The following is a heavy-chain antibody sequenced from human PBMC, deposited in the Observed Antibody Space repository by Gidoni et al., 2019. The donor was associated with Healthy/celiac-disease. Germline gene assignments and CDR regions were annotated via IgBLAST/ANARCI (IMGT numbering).Heavy chain of an antibody. V-gene: IGHV3-23*01. CDR1: GFTFSSYA. D-gene: IGHD3-10*01. Sequence: EVQLLESGGGLVQPGGSLRLSCAASGFTFSSYAMSWVRQAPGKGLEWVSAIGGSGGSTYYADSVKGRFTISRDNSKNTLYLQMNSLRAEDTAVYYCATVRDGSGFVYWGQGTLVTVSS. J-gene: IGHJ4*02. CDR2: IGGSGGST. CDR3: ATVRDGSGFVY.